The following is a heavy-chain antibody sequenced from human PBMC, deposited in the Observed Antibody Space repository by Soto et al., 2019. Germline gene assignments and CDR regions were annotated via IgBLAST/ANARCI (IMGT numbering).Heavy chain of an antibody. D-gene: IGHD5-12*01. V-gene: IGHV3-23*01. Sequence: GGSLRLSCAVSGFTFRSSPMSWVRRAPGKGLEWVSGINGGDDSKHYADSVKGRFTISRDNAKNSLYLQMNSLRAEDTAVYYCARDSVDSGYDTFDYWGQGTLVTVSS. CDR1: GFTFRSSP. CDR2: INGGDDSK. J-gene: IGHJ4*02. CDR3: ARDSVDSGYDTFDY.